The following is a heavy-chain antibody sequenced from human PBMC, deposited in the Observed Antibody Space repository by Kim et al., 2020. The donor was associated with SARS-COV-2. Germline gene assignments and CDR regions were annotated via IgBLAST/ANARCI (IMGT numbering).Heavy chain of an antibody. J-gene: IGHJ4*02. V-gene: IGHV3-9*01. Sequence: ADSVKGRFTISRDNAKNYKYMQMNSLRAEDTALYYCAKIGGYYDSRGLDYWGQGTLVTVSS. CDR3: AKIGGYYDSRGLDY. D-gene: IGHD3-22*01.